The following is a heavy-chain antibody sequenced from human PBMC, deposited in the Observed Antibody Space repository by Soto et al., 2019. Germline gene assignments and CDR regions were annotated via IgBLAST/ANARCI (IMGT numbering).Heavy chain of an antibody. Sequence: QVQLQESGPGLVKPSETLSLTCTVSGGSISSYYWSWIRQPPGKGLEWIGYIYYSGSTIYNPSLNCRATIALDTSSLQCSPKLSSVTAADTTVYFCACGGAPPVLGYWGQGTLVTVSS. CDR2: IYYSGST. J-gene: IGHJ4*02. V-gene: IGHV4-59*08. CDR3: ACGGAPPVLGY. D-gene: IGHD1-20*01. CDR1: GGSISSYY.